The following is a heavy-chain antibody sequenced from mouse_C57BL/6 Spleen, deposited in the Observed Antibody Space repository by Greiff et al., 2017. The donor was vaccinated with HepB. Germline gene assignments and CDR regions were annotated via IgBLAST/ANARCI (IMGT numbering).Heavy chain of an antibody. CDR2: ISSGSSTI. CDR3: ARGNYGYEAWFAY. J-gene: IGHJ3*01. V-gene: IGHV5-17*01. D-gene: IGHD2-2*01. CDR1: GFTFSDYG. Sequence: EVQVVESGGGLVKPGGSLKLSCAASGFTFSDYGMHWVRQAPEKGLEWVAYISSGSSTIYYADTVKGRFTISRDNAKNTLFLQMTSLRSEDTAMYYCARGNYGYEAWFAYWGQGTLVTVSA.